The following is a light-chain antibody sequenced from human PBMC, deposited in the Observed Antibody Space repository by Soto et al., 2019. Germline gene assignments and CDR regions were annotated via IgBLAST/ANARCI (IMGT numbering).Light chain of an antibody. CDR3: QQYNSYSPT. CDR1: QSISSW. CDR2: DAS. V-gene: IGKV1-5*01. J-gene: IGKJ1*01. Sequence: DIQMTQSPSTLSASVGDRVTITCRASQSISSWLAWYQQKPGKAPKLLIYDASSLESGVPSRFSGSGSGTHFTLTISSLQPDDFASYYCQQYNSYSPTFGHGTKVEIK.